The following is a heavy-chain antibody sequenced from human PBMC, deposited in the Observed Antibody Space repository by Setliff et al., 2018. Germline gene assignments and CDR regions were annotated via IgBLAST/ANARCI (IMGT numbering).Heavy chain of an antibody. CDR1: DDSISNYY. CDR3: ARGRSGVGADYYYGMDV. Sequence: SETLSLTCTVSDDSISNYYWSWIRQSAGKGLEWIGHVRTTGSTRYNPSLKSRVTMSVDTSKNQLSLKVTSVTAADTAVYYCARGRSGVGADYYYGMDVWGQGTTVTVSS. CDR2: VRTTGST. J-gene: IGHJ6*02. D-gene: IGHD1-26*01. V-gene: IGHV4-4*07.